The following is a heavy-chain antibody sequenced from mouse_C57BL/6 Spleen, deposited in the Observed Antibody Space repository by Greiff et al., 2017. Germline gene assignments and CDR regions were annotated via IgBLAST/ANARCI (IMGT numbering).Heavy chain of an antibody. V-gene: IGHV1-85*01. Sequence: QVQLQQSGPELVKPGASVKLSCKASGYTFTSYDINWVKQRPGQGLEWFGWIYPRDGSTKYNEKFKGKATLTVDTSSSTAYMELHSLTSEDSAVYFCARSEHYLAWFAYWGQGTLVTVSA. D-gene: IGHD1-2*01. J-gene: IGHJ3*01. CDR2: IYPRDGST. CDR3: ARSEHYLAWFAY. CDR1: GYTFTSYD.